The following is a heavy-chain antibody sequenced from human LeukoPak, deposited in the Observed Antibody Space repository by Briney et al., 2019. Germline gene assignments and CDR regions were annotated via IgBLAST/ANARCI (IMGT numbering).Heavy chain of an antibody. CDR2: ISSSSSTI. J-gene: IGHJ4*02. V-gene: IGHV3-48*04. CDR3: ARWNLGSDY. Sequence: GGSLRLSCAASGFTFSSYSMNWVRQAPGKGLEWVSYISSSSSTIYYADSVKGRFTISRDNTKNSLYLQMNSLRAEDTGVYYCARWNLGSDYWGQGTLVTVSS. CDR1: GFTFSSYS. D-gene: IGHD1-1*01.